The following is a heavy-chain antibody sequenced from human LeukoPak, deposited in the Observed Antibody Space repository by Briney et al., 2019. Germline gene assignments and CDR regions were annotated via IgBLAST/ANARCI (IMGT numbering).Heavy chain of an antibody. V-gene: IGHV3-7*02. J-gene: IGHJ4*02. CDR3: ARLMGERSLFDY. Sequence: GGSLRLSCAASGFTFSSCWMTWVRQAPGKGLEWVANIKQDGNEKYYVDSVKGRFSISRDNAKNSVYLQMSSLRAEDTAVYYCARLMGERSLFDYWGQGVLVTVSS. D-gene: IGHD1-26*01. CDR1: GFTFSSCW. CDR2: IKQDGNEK.